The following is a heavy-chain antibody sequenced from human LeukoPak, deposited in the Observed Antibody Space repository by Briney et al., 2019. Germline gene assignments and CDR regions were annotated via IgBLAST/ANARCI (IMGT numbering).Heavy chain of an antibody. Sequence: SETLSLTCAVYGGSFSGYYWSWIRQPPGKGLEWIGEINHSGSTNYNPSLKSRVTISVDTSKNQFSLKLSSVTAADTAVYSCAREGCSFHYWGQGPLVTFSS. CDR3: AREGCSFHY. CDR2: INHSGST. V-gene: IGHV4-34*01. CDR1: GGSFSGYY. J-gene: IGHJ4*02. D-gene: IGHD2-8*01.